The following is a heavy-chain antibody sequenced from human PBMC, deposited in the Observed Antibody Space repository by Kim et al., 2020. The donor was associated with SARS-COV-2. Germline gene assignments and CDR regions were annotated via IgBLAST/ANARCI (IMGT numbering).Heavy chain of an antibody. J-gene: IGHJ6*02. CDR2: ISGDGGST. CDR1: GFTFDDYA. CDR3: AKDSGTTLRFYYYYGMDV. Sequence: GGSLRLSCAASGFTFDDYAMHWVRQAPGKGLEWVSLISGDGGSTYYADSVKGRFTISRDNSKNSLYLQMNSLRTEDTALYYCAKDSGTTLRFYYYYGMDVWGQGTTVTVSS. D-gene: IGHD1-7*01. V-gene: IGHV3-43*02.